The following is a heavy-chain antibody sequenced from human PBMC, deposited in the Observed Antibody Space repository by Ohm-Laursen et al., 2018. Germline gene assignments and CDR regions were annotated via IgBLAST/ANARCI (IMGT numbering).Heavy chain of an antibody. V-gene: IGHV1-18*01. Sequence: SSVKVSCKTSGYTFTSYGISWVRQAPGQGLEWMGWISAYNGNTNYAQKLQGRVTMTTDTSTSTAYMELRSLRSDDTAVYYCARGGFFVVEGAFDIWGQGTMVTVSS. CDR1: GYTFTSYG. CDR2: ISAYNGNT. D-gene: IGHD3-3*01. J-gene: IGHJ3*02. CDR3: ARGGFFVVEGAFDI.